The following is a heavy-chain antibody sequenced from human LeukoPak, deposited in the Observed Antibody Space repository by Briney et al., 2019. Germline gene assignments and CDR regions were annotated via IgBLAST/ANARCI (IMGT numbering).Heavy chain of an antibody. CDR2: IRNDGSNK. CDR1: GFTFSSNG. CDR3: AKILFDSDGENALDI. J-gene: IGHJ3*02. V-gene: IGHV3-30*02. D-gene: IGHD3-22*01. Sequence: GGSLRLSCVASGFTFSSNGMHWVRQAPGKGLERVAFIRNDGSNKYYVDSVKGRFTIYRDNSKNTLYLQMNSLRAEDTAVYYCAKILFDSDGENALDIWGQGTMVTVS.